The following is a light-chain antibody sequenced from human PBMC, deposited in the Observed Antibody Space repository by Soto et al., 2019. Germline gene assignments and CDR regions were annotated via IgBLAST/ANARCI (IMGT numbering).Light chain of an antibody. CDR1: QSVSSNY. J-gene: IGKJ2*01. CDR3: QQYRSAART. Sequence: EMAVTPSPDALPLAPGERAAPCCRASQSVSSNYLARYQQKPGQAPRLLIYDVSKWNFDIPDRFTGSAAGTDFAFTISRLETEDTAVYYCQQYRSAARTFGQANNREIK. CDR2: DVS. V-gene: IGKV3-20*01.